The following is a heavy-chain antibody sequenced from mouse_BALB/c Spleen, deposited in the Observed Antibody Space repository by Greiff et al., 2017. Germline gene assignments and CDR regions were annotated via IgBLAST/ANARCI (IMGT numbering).Heavy chain of an antibody. CDR2: ISYSGST. V-gene: IGHV3-2*02. CDR3: ARRGDSSGYVAWFAY. D-gene: IGHD3-2*01. CDR1: GYSITSDYA. Sequence: EVQLQQSGPGLVKPSQSLSLTCTVTGYSITSDYAWNWIRQFPGNKLEWMGYISYSGSTSYNPSLKSRISITRDTSKNQFFLQLNSVTTEDTATYSCARRGDSSGYVAWFAYWGQGTLVTVSA. J-gene: IGHJ3*01.